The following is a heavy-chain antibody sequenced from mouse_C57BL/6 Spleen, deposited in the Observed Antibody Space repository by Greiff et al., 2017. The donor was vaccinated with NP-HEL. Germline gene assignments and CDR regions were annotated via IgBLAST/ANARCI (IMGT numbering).Heavy chain of an antibody. J-gene: IGHJ4*01. Sequence: VQLQQSGPELVKPGASVKISCKASGYAFSSSWMNWVKQRPGKGLEWIGRIYPGDGDTNYNGKFKGKATLTADKSSSTAYMQLSSLTSEDSAVYFCAREGYYHYAMDDWGQGTSVTVSS. CDR3: AREGYYHYAMDD. V-gene: IGHV1-82*01. D-gene: IGHD2-3*01. CDR2: IYPGDGDT. CDR1: GYAFSSSW.